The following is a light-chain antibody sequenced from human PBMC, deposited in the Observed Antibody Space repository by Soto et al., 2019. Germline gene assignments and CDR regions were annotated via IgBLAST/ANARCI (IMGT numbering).Light chain of an antibody. V-gene: IGLV2-11*01. J-gene: IGLJ1*01. CDR3: CSYAGSYSNYV. Sequence: QSVLTQPRSVSGSPGQSVTISCTGTSSDVGGYNYVSWYQQHLGKAPKLMIYDVSKRPSGVPDRFSGSKSGNTASLTISGLQAEDEADYYCCSYAGSYSNYVFGTGTKLTVL. CDR1: SSDVGGYNY. CDR2: DVS.